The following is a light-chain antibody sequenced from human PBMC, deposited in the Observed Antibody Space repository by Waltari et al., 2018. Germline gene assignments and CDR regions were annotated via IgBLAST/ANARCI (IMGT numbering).Light chain of an antibody. CDR2: DAS. J-gene: IGKJ4*01. V-gene: IGKV1-33*01. CDR1: QDIRNY. Sequence: DIQMTQSPSSLSASVGDRVIITCQASQDIRNYLNWYQQKLGKAPKLLIHDASNLETGVPSRFSGSGSGTHFTFTISNLQPEDIETYYCQQYDNLPERLTFGGGTKVEIK. CDR3: QQYDNLPERLT.